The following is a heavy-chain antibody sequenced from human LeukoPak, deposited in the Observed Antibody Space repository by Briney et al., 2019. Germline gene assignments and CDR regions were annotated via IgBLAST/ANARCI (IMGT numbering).Heavy chain of an antibody. D-gene: IGHD5/OR15-5a*01. Sequence: GGSLRLSCAASGFTFSDYWMHWVRQAPGKGLVWVSRINSAGSSTTYADSVKGRFTISRDNAKNSLYLQMNSLRAEDTAVYYCARDRGLRQSSWFDPWGQGTLVTVSS. J-gene: IGHJ5*02. CDR2: INSAGSST. CDR1: GFTFSDYW. CDR3: ARDRGLRQSSWFDP. V-gene: IGHV3-74*01.